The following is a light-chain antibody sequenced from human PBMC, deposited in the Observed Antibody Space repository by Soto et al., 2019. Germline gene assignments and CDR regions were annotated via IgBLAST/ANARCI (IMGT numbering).Light chain of an antibody. V-gene: IGKV1D-12*01. CDR2: AAS. J-gene: IGKJ1*01. CDR1: QDISGW. CDR3: QQANSFPWT. Sequence: DMQMTQSPSSVSASVGDRVTITCRASQDISGWLAWFQQKPGKAPNLLIYAASILQSGVPSRFSGSGSGTDFTLTITYLQPEDFATYYCQQANSFPWTFGQGTKV.